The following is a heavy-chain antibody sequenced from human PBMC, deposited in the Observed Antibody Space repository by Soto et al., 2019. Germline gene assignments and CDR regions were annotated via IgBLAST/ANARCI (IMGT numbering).Heavy chain of an antibody. CDR1: GGSISSGDYY. CDR2: MYYSGST. V-gene: IGHV4-30-4*01. D-gene: IGHD2-15*01. Sequence: QVQLQESGPGLVKPSQTLSLTCTVSGGSISSGDYYWSWIRQPPGKGLEWIGYMYYSGSTYYNLSLKSRVTIPIDTSKNQFSLKLSSVTAADTAVYYCARELGYCVGGSCYPRWFDPWGQGTLVTVSS. J-gene: IGHJ5*02. CDR3: ARELGYCVGGSCYPRWFDP.